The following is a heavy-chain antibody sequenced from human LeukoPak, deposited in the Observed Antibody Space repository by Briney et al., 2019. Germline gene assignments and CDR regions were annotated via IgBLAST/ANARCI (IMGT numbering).Heavy chain of an antibody. J-gene: IGHJ3*01. Sequence: GGSLRLSCAASGISFSSYWMSWVRQAPGKGLEWVANIKQDGSEKYYVDSVKGRFTISRDNAKNSLYLQMNSLRAEDTAVYYCARDVTKVIVVVYDAFDVWGQGTMVTVSS. D-gene: IGHD3-22*01. CDR2: IKQDGSEK. CDR1: GISFSSYW. V-gene: IGHV3-7*01. CDR3: ARDVTKVIVVVYDAFDV.